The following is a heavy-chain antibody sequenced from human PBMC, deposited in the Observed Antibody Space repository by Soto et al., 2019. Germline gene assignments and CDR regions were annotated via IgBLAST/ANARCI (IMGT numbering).Heavy chain of an antibody. D-gene: IGHD1-1*01. CDR3: ARDRAGTPLYYGMDV. Sequence: SGAEEKKPGASVKVSCKASGYTVTSYAMHWVRQAPGQRLEWMGWINAGNGNTKYSQKFQGRVTITRDTSASTAYMELSSLRSEDTAVYYCARDRAGTPLYYGMDVWGQGTTVTVSS. V-gene: IGHV1-3*05. CDR2: INAGNGNT. CDR1: GYTVTSYA. J-gene: IGHJ6*02.